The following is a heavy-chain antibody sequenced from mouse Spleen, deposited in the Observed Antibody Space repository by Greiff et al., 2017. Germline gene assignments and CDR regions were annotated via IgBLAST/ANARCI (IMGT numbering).Heavy chain of an antibody. D-gene: IGHD1-1*01. J-gene: IGHJ4*01. CDR1: GFSLTNYA. Sequence: QVHVKQSGPGLVAPSQSLSITCTVSGFSLTNYAVHWVRQSPGKGLEWLGVIWSDGSTDYNAAFISRLSISKDNSKSQVFFKMNSLQADDTAIYYCEGSTYYAMDYWGQGTSVTVSS. CDR2: IWSDGST. V-gene: IGHV2-4-1*01. CDR3: EGSTYYAMDY.